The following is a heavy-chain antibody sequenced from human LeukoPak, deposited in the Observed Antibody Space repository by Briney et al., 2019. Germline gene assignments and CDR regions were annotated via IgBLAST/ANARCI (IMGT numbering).Heavy chain of an antibody. CDR2: IYSGGST. CDR1: GFTVSSNY. J-gene: IGHJ3*02. V-gene: IGHV3-66*02. D-gene: IGHD5-24*01. Sequence: GGSLRPSCAASGFTVSSNYMSWVRQAPGKGLEWVSVIYSGGSTYYADSVKGRFTISRDNSKNTLYLQMNSLRAEDTAVYYCAREMATIHDAFDIWGQGTMVTVSS. CDR3: AREMATIHDAFDI.